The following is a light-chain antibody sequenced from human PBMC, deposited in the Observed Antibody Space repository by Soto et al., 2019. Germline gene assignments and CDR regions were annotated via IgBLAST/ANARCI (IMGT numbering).Light chain of an antibody. CDR1: QSIRKN. CDR3: QQSHNYMYT. CDR2: EAS. J-gene: IGKJ2*01. V-gene: IGKV3-15*01. Sequence: ELVLSQSPATLSVSPGKRATLSCRASQSIRKNLAWYQQKPGQAPTLLIYEASTRATGVPARFSGSGSGTEFTLTISSLQSEDFAIYYCQQSHNYMYTFGQGTKVDIK.